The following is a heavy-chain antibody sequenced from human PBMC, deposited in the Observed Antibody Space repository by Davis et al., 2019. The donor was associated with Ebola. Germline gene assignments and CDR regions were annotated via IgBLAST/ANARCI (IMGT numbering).Heavy chain of an antibody. J-gene: IGHJ6*02. CDR1: GGTFSSYA. CDR2: IIPIFGTA. Sequence: SVKVSCKASGGTFSSYAISWVRQAPGQGLEWMGGIIPIFGTANYAQKFQGRVTITADKSTSTAYMELSSLRSEDTAVYYCARTALEWLLYEYYYNGMDVWGQGTTVTVSS. V-gene: IGHV1-69*06. D-gene: IGHD3-3*01. CDR3: ARTALEWLLYEYYYNGMDV.